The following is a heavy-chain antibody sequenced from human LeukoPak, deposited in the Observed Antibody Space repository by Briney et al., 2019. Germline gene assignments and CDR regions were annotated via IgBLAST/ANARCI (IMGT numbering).Heavy chain of an antibody. Sequence: GGSLRLSCAASGFTFSNSWMTWVRQVPGKGLEWVSAISGSGGSTYYADSVKGRFTISRDNSKNTLYLQMNSLRAEDTAVYYCAKVRLWQKDAFDIWGQGTMVTVSS. V-gene: IGHV3-23*01. D-gene: IGHD4/OR15-4a*01. CDR1: GFTFSNSW. J-gene: IGHJ3*02. CDR3: AKVRLWQKDAFDI. CDR2: ISGSGGST.